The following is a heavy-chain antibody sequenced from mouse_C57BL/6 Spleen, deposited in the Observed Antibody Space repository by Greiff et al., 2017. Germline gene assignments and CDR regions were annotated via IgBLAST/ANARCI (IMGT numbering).Heavy chain of an antibody. J-gene: IGHJ2*01. D-gene: IGHD2-5*01. V-gene: IGHV1-18*01. CDR1: GYTFTDYN. Sequence: VQLKQSGPELVKPGASVKIPCKASGYTFTDYNMDWVKQSHGKSLEWIGDINPNNGGTIYNQKFKGKDTLTVDKSSSTAYMELRSLTSEDTAVYYCARRRYSRYYLDYWGQGTTLTVSS. CDR3: ARRRYSRYYLDY. CDR2: INPNNGGT.